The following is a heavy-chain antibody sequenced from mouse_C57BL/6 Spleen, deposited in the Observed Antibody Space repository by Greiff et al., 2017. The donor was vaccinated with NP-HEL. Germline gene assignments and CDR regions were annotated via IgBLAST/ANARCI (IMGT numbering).Heavy chain of an antibody. CDR2: ISSGGSYT. D-gene: IGHD2-4*01. Sequence: EVKLMESGGDLVKPGGSLKLSCAASGFTFSSYGMSWVRQTPDKRLEWVATISSGGSYTYYPGSVKGRFTISRDNAKNTLYLQMSSLKSEDTAMYYCAIYYDYDRVFAYWGQGTLVTVSA. J-gene: IGHJ3*01. CDR1: GFTFSSYG. CDR3: AIYYDYDRVFAY. V-gene: IGHV5-6*01.